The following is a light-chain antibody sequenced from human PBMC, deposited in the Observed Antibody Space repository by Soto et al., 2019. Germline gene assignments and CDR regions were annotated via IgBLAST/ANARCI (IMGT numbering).Light chain of an antibody. V-gene: IGKV1-39*01. CDR2: GAS. CDR1: QSISRH. J-gene: IGKJ4*01. Sequence: DIQMTQSPSSLSASVGDRVTITCRASQSISRHLNWYQQRPGKAPNLLIYGASSLQSGVPSRMSGSGSGTDFTLPISSLQTEDFATYYCQQSYSAPLTFGGGTKVEIK. CDR3: QQSYSAPLT.